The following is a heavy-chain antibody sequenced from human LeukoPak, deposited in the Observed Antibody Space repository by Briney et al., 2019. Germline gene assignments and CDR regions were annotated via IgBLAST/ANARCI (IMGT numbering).Heavy chain of an antibody. CDR2: IYPGDSGT. CDR1: GYSFTSYW. Sequence: GESLKISCKGSGYSFTSYWIGWVRQMPGKGLEWMGVIYPGDSGTRYSPSFQGQVTISADKSINTAYLQWSSLKASDTAMYYCARLGCSSTNCLAYPRYYYYYMDVWGKGTTVTVSS. D-gene: IGHD2-2*01. J-gene: IGHJ6*03. CDR3: ARLGCSSTNCLAYPRYYYYYMDV. V-gene: IGHV5-51*01.